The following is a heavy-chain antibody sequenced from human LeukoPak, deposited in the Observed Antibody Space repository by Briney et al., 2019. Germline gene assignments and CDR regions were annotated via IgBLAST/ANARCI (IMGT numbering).Heavy chain of an antibody. Sequence: ASVKVSCKASGYTLTGYYMHWVRQAPGQGLEWMGWINPNSGGTNYAQKFQGRVTMTRDTSISTAYMELSRLRSEDTAVYYCAEEGDGYSQGSFDYWGQGTLVTVSS. D-gene: IGHD5-12*01. V-gene: IGHV1-2*02. J-gene: IGHJ4*02. CDR1: GYTLTGYY. CDR2: INPNSGGT. CDR3: AEEGDGYSQGSFDY.